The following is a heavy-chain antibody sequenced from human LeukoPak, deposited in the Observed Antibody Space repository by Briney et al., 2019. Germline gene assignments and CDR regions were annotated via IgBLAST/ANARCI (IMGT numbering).Heavy chain of an antibody. Sequence: GGSLRLSCAASGFTFSSYAMHWVRQAPGKGLEWVAVISYDGSNKYYADSVKGRFTISRDNSKNTLYLQMSSLRAEDTAVYYCARDSTLNWNYVGKGYYYYYGMDVWGQGTTVTVSS. D-gene: IGHD1-7*01. J-gene: IGHJ6*02. V-gene: IGHV3-30*04. CDR2: ISYDGSNK. CDR1: GFTFSSYA. CDR3: ARDSTLNWNYVGKGYYYYYGMDV.